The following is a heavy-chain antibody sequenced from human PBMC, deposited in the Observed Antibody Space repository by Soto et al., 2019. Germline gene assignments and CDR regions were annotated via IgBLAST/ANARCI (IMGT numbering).Heavy chain of an antibody. CDR2: INPADSDI. Sequence: GESLKISCQGSGYSFTSNWIGWVRQMPGKGLEWMGIINPADSDIKYSPSFQGQVTISADKSINTAYLQWSSLKASDSAMYYCARHPDSGYDPAYYFYGMDVWGQGTTVTVSS. CDR3: ARHPDSGYDPAYYFYGMDV. D-gene: IGHD5-12*01. CDR1: GYSFTSNW. J-gene: IGHJ6*02. V-gene: IGHV5-51*01.